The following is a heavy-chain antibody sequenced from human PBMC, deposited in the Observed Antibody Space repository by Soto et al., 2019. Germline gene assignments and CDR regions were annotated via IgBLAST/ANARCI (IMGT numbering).Heavy chain of an antibody. Sequence: AGGSLRLSCAASGFTFSSYGMHWVRQAPGKGLEWVAVISYDGSNKYYADSVKGRFTISRDNSKNTLYLQMNSLRAEDTAVYYCANSGSPVDYWGQGTLVTVSS. V-gene: IGHV3-30*18. J-gene: IGHJ4*02. CDR3: ANSGSPVDY. CDR1: GFTFSSYG. CDR2: ISYDGSNK. D-gene: IGHD3-10*01.